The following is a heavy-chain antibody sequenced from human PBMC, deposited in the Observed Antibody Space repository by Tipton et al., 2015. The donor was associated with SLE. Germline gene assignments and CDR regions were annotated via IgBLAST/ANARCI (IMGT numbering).Heavy chain of an antibody. CDR2: INSDGSST. CDR3: ARDGDVFDI. V-gene: IGHV3-74*01. Sequence: SLRLSCAASGFTFSSYTMNWVRQAPGKGLVWVSRINSDGSSTNYADSVEGRFTISRDNGKNTLYLQMNSLRAEDTAVYYCARDGDVFDIWGQGTMVTVSP. J-gene: IGHJ3*02. CDR1: GFTFSSYT.